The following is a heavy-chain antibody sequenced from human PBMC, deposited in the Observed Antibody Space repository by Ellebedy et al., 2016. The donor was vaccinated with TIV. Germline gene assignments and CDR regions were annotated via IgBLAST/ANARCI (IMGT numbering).Heavy chain of an antibody. CDR2: IYYSGNT. D-gene: IGHD3-3*01. CDR1: GGSINSYY. J-gene: IGHJ3*02. Sequence: MPSETLSLTCTVSGGSINSYYWSWIRQPPGKGLEWIGNIYYSGNTNYTPYLKSRVTISVDTSKNQFSLKLSSVTAADTAVYYCATQSYYGFWSGYYRGDNDAFDIWGQGTMVTVSS. V-gene: IGHV4-59*08. CDR3: ATQSYYGFWSGYYRGDNDAFDI.